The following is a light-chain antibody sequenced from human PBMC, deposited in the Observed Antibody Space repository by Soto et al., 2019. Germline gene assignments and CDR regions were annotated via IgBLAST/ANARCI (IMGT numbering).Light chain of an antibody. Sequence: DIQMTQSPSSLSASVGDIVTITCRASQSISSYLNWYQQKPRKAPKLLIYASSSLQSGVPSRFSGSGSGTDFTLTISSLQPEDFATYYCQQSYSTPRTFGQETKVEIK. CDR2: ASS. CDR1: QSISSY. CDR3: QQSYSTPRT. V-gene: IGKV1-39*01. J-gene: IGKJ1*01.